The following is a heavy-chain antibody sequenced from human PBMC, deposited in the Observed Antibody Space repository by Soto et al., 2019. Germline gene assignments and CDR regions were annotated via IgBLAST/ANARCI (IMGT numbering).Heavy chain of an antibody. V-gene: IGHV3-21*01. Sequence: EVHLVESGGGLVKPGGSLRVSCAASGFIFSDYSMNWVRQAPGKGLEWVSSISRISDFIYYADSVTGRFTISRDNAKNSLYLQMSSLRADDTAIYYCARAGFGEFPYYYYYAMDVWGQGTPVTVSS. CDR3: ARAGFGEFPYYYYYAMDV. D-gene: IGHD3-10*01. CDR1: GFIFSDYS. CDR2: ISRISDFI. J-gene: IGHJ6*02.